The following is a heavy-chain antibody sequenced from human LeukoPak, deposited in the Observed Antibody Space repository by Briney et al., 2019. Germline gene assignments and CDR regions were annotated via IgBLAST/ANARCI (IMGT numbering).Heavy chain of an antibody. Sequence: GGSLRLSCAASGFTFSSYAMSWVRQAPGKGLEWVSAISGSGGSKYYADSVKGRFTISRDNSKNTLYLQMNSLRAEDTAVYYCAKGIQQWLAPGFDYWGQGTLVTVSS. J-gene: IGHJ4*02. CDR1: GFTFSSYA. D-gene: IGHD6-19*01. CDR2: ISGSGGSK. CDR3: AKGIQQWLAPGFDY. V-gene: IGHV3-23*01.